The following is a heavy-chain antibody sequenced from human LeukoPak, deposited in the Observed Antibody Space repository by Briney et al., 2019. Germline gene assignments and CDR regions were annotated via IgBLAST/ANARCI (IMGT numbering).Heavy chain of an antibody. CDR1: GFTFSSYS. CDR3: ARVVKYYDFWSGYEPLFDY. D-gene: IGHD3-3*01. Sequence: GGSLRLSCAASGFTFSSYSMDWVRQAPGKGLEWVSYISSSSSTIYYADSVKGRFTISRDNAKNSLYLQMNSLRAEDTAVYYCARVVKYYDFWSGYEPLFDYWGQGTLSPSPQ. CDR2: ISSSSSTI. V-gene: IGHV3-48*01. J-gene: IGHJ4*02.